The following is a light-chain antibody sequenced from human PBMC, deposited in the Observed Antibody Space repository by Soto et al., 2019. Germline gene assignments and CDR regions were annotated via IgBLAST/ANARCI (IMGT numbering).Light chain of an antibody. CDR2: DNH. CDR3: GTWDTGLSAGV. J-gene: IGLJ2*01. CDR1: SSNIGNNF. Sequence: QSVLTQPPSVSAAPGQKVTISCSGSSSNIGNNFVSWYQHLPGTAPKLLIYDNHERPSGIPDRFSGSKSGTSATLGITGLQTGDEADYYCGTWDTGLSAGVFGGGTKVTVL. V-gene: IGLV1-51*01.